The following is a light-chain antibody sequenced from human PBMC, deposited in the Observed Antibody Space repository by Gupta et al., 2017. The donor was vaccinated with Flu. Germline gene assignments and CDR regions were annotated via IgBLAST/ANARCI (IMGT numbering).Light chain of an antibody. CDR1: QSLVQRNGNTY. CDR3: LQGTYPST. Sequence: PVTLGQPASISSRSSQSLVQRNGNTYLTWFQKRPGQSTRLLYYRVSRRDSGVPDLFSGRGSGTVIIINISRVADEYVVFYCCLQGTYPSTFGQGTKVEIK. CDR2: RVS. V-gene: IGKV2-30*02. J-gene: IGKJ1*01.